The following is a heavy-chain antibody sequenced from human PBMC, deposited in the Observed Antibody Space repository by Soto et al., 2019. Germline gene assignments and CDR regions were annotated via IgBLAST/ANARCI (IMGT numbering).Heavy chain of an antibody. V-gene: IGHV3-30*03. CDR2: ISYDGSNK. CDR3: ARGGCSGGSCYDSDEYYYYGMDV. D-gene: IGHD2-15*01. J-gene: IGHJ6*02. CDR1: GFTFSSYG. Sequence: PGGSLRLSCAASGFTFSSYGMHWVRQAPGKGLEWVAVISYDGSNKYYADSVKGRFTISRENAKNSLYLQMNSLRAGDTAVYYCARGGCSGGSCYDSDEYYYYGMDVWGQGTTVTVSS.